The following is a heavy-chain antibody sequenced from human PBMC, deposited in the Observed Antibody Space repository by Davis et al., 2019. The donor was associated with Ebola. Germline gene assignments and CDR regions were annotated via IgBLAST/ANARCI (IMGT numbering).Heavy chain of an antibody. CDR1: GFTVSSNY. Sequence: GESLKISCAASGFTVSSNYMSWVRQAPGKGLEWVSLIYSGGSTYYADSVKGRFTISRDNSKNTLYLQMTSLRAEDTAVYYCARTGITMVQGTIYYYYGMDVWGQGTTVTVSS. D-gene: IGHD3-10*01. J-gene: IGHJ6*02. CDR2: IYSGGST. V-gene: IGHV3-53*01. CDR3: ARTGITMVQGTIYYYYGMDV.